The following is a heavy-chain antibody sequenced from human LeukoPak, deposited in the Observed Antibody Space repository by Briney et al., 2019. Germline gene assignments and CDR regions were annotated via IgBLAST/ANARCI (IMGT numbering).Heavy chain of an antibody. J-gene: IGHJ4*02. V-gene: IGHV3-7*01. D-gene: IGHD2-2*01. Sequence: GGSLRLSCAASGFTFSDYGMSWVRQAPGKGLEWVANISPEGSDKYYVDSVKGRFTVSRDNAKDSLYLQMNSLRAEDTAVYFCVRVQVAVQSVFDYFDYWGQGTLVTVSS. CDR3: VRVQVAVQSVFDYFDY. CDR1: GFTFSDYG. CDR2: ISPEGSDK.